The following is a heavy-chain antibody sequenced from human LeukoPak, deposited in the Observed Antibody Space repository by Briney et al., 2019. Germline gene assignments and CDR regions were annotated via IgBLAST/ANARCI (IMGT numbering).Heavy chain of an antibody. D-gene: IGHD2-2*03. CDR2: ISSSGSTI. CDR3: ASWSGYCSSTSCPNFDY. J-gene: IGHJ4*02. V-gene: IGHV3-48*03. CDR1: GFTFSSYE. Sequence: PGGSLRLSCAASGFTFSSYEMNWVRQAPGKGLEWVSYISSSGSTIYYADSVKGRFTISRDNAKNSLYLQMNSLRAKDTAVYYCASWSGYCSSTSCPNFDYWGQGTLVTVSS.